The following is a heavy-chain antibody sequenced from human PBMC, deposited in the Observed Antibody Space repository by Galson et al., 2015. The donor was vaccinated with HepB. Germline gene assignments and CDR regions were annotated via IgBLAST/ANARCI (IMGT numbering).Heavy chain of an antibody. V-gene: IGHV1-2*04. Sequence: SVKVSCKASGYTFTDYYMHWVRQAPGQGLEWMGWINPNSGGTNYAQMFQDWVTMTRDPSISTAYMELSSLRSDDTAVYYCVRERMDRSSSGGYDYWGQGTLVTVSS. CDR2: INPNSGGT. CDR1: GYTFTDYY. CDR3: VRERMDRSSSGGYDY. J-gene: IGHJ4*02. D-gene: IGHD6-6*01.